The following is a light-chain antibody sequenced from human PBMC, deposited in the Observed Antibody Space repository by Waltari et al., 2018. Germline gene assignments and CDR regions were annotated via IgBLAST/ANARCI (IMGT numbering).Light chain of an antibody. V-gene: IGKV3-11*01. CDR1: QSVNNR. J-gene: IGKJ3*01. Sequence: EIVLTQSPATLSLSPGERATPSCRASQSVNNRLAWYQQKPGQAPRLLIYDASKRATGIPARFSGSGSGTDFTLTISSLEPEDFAVYYCQYRGHWPPGATFGPGTKVEIK. CDR3: QYRGHWPPGAT. CDR2: DAS.